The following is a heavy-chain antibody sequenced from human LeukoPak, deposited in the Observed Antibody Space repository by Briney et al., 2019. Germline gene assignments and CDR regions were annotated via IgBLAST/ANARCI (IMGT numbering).Heavy chain of an antibody. D-gene: IGHD4-23*01. Sequence: SETLSLTCTVSGGSISSSRYYWGWIRQPPGKGLEWIGSIYYSGNTYYNPSLKSRVTISVDTSKNQFSLNMNSVTAADTAVYYCARLGKGPVDYYYYMDVWGKGTTVTV. CDR3: ARLGKGPVDYYYYMDV. CDR2: IYYSGNT. V-gene: IGHV4-39*01. J-gene: IGHJ6*03. CDR1: GGSISSSRYY.